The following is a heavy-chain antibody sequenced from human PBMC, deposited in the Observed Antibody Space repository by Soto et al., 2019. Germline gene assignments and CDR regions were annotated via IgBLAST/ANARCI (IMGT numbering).Heavy chain of an antibody. CDR1: GFSFSNYA. CDR2: IRGSGGST. CDR3: AKTRWLQDDAFDI. V-gene: IGHV3-23*01. Sequence: EVQLLESGGGLIQPGGSLRLSCAASGFSFSNYAMSWVRQAPGKGLEWVSYIRGSGGSTYYADSVKGRLTISRDNAKNMLYLQMDSLRAEYTAIYYCAKTRWLQDDAFDIWGQGTMVTVSS. J-gene: IGHJ3*02. D-gene: IGHD5-12*01.